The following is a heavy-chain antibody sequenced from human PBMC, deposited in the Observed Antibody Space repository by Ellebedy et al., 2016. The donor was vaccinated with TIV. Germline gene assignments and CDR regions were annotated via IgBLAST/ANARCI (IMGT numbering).Heavy chain of an antibody. CDR2: TRGDGAAT. Sequence: GGSLRLXXAPSGFTFSNYAMTWVRQAPGKGLECISVTRGDGAATYYADSVKGRFTVSRDNFKDTLHLNMSSLSAEDTAIYYCARISQGLSGYCVVGTCTYFDYWGPGTLVTVS. CDR1: GFTFSNYA. V-gene: IGHV3-23*01. D-gene: IGHD5/OR15-5a*01. J-gene: IGHJ4*02. CDR3: ARISQGLSGYCVVGTCTYFDY.